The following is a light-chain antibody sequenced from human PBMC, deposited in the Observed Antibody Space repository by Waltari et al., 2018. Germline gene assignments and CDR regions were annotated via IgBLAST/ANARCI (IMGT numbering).Light chain of an antibody. CDR2: GTS. CDR1: GSNLGAGYD. J-gene: IGLJ2*01. CDR3: QSYDTSLSVV. V-gene: IGLV1-40*01. Sequence: QSVLTQPPSVSGAPGQRVSISCTGSGSNLGAGYDVHWYQQHQGKAPKLLIYGTSTRPPGVPDRFFGSQSGTSASLAITALQAEDEAEYYCQSYDTSLSVVFGGGTKLTVL.